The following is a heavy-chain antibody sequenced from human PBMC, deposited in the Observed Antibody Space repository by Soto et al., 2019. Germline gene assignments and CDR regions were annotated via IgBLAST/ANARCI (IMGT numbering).Heavy chain of an antibody. V-gene: IGHV3-66*01. J-gene: IGHJ6*03. Sequence: GGSLRLSCAASGFTVSSNYVSWVRQAPGKGLEWVSVIYSGGSTYYADSVKGRFTISRDNSKNTLYLQMNSLRAEDTAVYYCARDRGNYASLYYYYYMDVWGKGTTVTVSS. CDR1: GFTVSSNY. CDR3: ARDRGNYASLYYYYYMDV. CDR2: IYSGGST. D-gene: IGHD1-7*01.